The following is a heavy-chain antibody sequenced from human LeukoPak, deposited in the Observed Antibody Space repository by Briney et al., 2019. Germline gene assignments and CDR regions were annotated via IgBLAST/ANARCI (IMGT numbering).Heavy chain of an antibody. CDR3: ARHPPYYDYSPGRAFDI. J-gene: IGHJ3*02. Sequence: KPSETLSLTCTVSGGSISSGDYYWSWIRQPPGKGLEWIGYIYYSGSTYYNPSLKSRVTISVDTSKNQFSLKLSSVTAADTAVYYCARHPPYYDYSPGRAFDIWGQGTMVTVSS. CDR1: GGSISSGDYY. D-gene: IGHD3-16*01. CDR2: IYYSGST. V-gene: IGHV4-30-4*08.